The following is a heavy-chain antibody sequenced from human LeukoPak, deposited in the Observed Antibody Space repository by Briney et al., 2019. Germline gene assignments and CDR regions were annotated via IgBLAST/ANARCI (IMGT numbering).Heavy chain of an antibody. CDR2: ISGSGGST. D-gene: IGHD3-10*01. CDR1: GFTFSSYG. CDR3: ARKSASGNYPLDY. V-gene: IGHV3-23*01. Sequence: GGSLRLSCAASGFTFSSYGMHWVRQAPGKGLEWVSAISGSGGSTYYADSVKGRFTISRDNSKSTLYLQMNSLRAEDTAVYYCARKSASGNYPLDYWGQGTLVTVSS. J-gene: IGHJ4*02.